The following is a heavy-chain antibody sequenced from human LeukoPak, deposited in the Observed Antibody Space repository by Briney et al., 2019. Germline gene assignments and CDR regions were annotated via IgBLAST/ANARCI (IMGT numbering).Heavy chain of an antibody. CDR1: GFTFSSYW. Sequence: GGSLRLSCAASGFTFSSYWMSWVRQAPGKGLEWVANIKQDGSEKYYVDSVKGRFTISRDNAKNSLYLQMNSLRAEDTAVYYCARDVQGNSSSWYLGYYYYYYMDVWGKGTTVTVSS. V-gene: IGHV3-7*01. CDR2: IKQDGSEK. D-gene: IGHD6-13*01. CDR3: ARDVQGNSSSWYLGYYYYYYMDV. J-gene: IGHJ6*03.